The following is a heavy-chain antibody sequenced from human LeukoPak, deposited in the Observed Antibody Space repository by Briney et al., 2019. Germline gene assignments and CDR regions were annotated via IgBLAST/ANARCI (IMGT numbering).Heavy chain of an antibody. Sequence: GGSLRLSCAASGFIFSNYGIHWVRQAPGKGLEWVAFIRYDESNKFYADSVKGRFTISRDNSKNILFLQMNSLRAEDTAVYYCATMQWLEGVDWFDPWGQGTLVTVSS. J-gene: IGHJ5*02. CDR3: ATMQWLEGVDWFDP. CDR1: GFIFSNYG. D-gene: IGHD6-19*01. CDR2: IRYDESNK. V-gene: IGHV3-30*02.